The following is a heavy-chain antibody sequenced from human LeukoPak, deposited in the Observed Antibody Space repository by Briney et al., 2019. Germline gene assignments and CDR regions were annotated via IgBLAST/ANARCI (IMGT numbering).Heavy chain of an antibody. J-gene: IGHJ4*02. D-gene: IGHD5-12*01. CDR2: ISTSGNT. Sequence: PSETLSLTCTVSGDSISNYYGSWIRQPAGKGLEWIVRISTSGNTKYNPSLKSRVTMSVDTSKNQISLKLTSVTAADTAVYYCARAVGDYGYGRYFDYWGQGTLVTVSS. V-gene: IGHV4-4*07. CDR1: GDSISNYY. CDR3: ARAVGDYGYGRYFDY.